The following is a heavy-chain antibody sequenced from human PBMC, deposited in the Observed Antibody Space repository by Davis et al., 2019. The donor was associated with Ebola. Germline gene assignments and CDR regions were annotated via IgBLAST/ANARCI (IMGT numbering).Heavy chain of an antibody. V-gene: IGHV4-30-4*01. CDR1: GSSISSGDFF. D-gene: IGHD3-16*01. J-gene: IGHJ4*02. CDR2: IYYSGNA. Sequence: SETLSLTCTVSGSSISSGDFFWGWIRQPPGKGLEWIGYIYYSGNAYYNPSLRSRVTISADTSKNQFSLMLTSVTAADTAVYYCARLGFLGGQFDFWGQGTLVTVSA. CDR3: ARLGFLGGQFDF.